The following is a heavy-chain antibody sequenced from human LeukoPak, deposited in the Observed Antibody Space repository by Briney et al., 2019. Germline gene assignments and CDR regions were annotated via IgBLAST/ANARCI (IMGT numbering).Heavy chain of an antibody. CDR1: GFTFSSYA. CDR2: ISGSGGST. Sequence: GGSLRLSCAASGFTFSSYAMSWVRQAPGKGLEWVSAISGSGGSTYYADSVKGRFTISRENSKNTLYLQMNSLRAEDTAVYYCAKFISSGRRGGFDCWGQGTLVTVSS. CDR3: AKFISSGRRGGFDC. J-gene: IGHJ4*02. V-gene: IGHV3-23*01. D-gene: IGHD6-19*01.